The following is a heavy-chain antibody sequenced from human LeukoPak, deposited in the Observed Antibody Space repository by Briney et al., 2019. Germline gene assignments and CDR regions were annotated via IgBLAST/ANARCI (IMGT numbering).Heavy chain of an antibody. D-gene: IGHD2-21*02. CDR2: NSKSGTT. Sequence: SETLSLTCTVSGASLTSGGYLWTWIRQHRGKGLEWIEYNSKSGTTPNNPSCKSRLFISLNTNKNQFSIKLSSVTAADTAVYYCARDVVVTSSPDAFDFWGQGTMVTVSS. CDR3: ARDVVVTSSPDAFDF. V-gene: IGHV4-31*03. J-gene: IGHJ3*01. CDR1: GASLTSGGYL.